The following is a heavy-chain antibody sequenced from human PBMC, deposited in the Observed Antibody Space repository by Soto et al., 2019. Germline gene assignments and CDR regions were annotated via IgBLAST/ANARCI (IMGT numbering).Heavy chain of an antibody. CDR1: GFTFSSYA. D-gene: IGHD2-2*01. J-gene: IGHJ4*02. Sequence: EVQLLESGGGLVQPGGSLRLSCAASGFTFSSYAMSWVRQAPGKGLEWVSAISGSGGSTYYADSVKGRFTISRDNSKNTLYLQMNSLRAEDTAVYYCAKDRIPRGYCSSTGCYGRGIDYWGQGTLVTVSS. V-gene: IGHV3-23*01. CDR2: ISGSGGST. CDR3: AKDRIPRGYCSSTGCYGRGIDY.